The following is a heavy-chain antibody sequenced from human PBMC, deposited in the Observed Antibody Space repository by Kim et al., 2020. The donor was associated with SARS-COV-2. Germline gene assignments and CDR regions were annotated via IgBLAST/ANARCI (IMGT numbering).Heavy chain of an antibody. Sequence: YNPSLNARIAMSVDTSKNQFSLKLNSVTAADTAVYYCATITSYTSTWPADFWGQGTLVTVSS. D-gene: IGHD2-2*01. J-gene: IGHJ4*02. CDR3: ATITSYTSTWPADF. V-gene: IGHV4-39*01.